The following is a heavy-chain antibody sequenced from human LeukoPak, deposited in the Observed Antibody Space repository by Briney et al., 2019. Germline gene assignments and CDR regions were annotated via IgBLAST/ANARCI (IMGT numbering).Heavy chain of an antibody. V-gene: IGHV1-46*01. CDR2: INPSGGST. Sequence: GASVKVSCKASGYTFTSCYMHWVRQAPGQGLEWMGIINPSGGSTSYAQRFQGRVTMTRETSTSTVYMELSNLKSDDTAVYYCARDVASSGYYLDWGQGTLVTVSS. CDR3: ARDVASSGYYLD. CDR1: GYTFTSCY. D-gene: IGHD3-22*01. J-gene: IGHJ4*02.